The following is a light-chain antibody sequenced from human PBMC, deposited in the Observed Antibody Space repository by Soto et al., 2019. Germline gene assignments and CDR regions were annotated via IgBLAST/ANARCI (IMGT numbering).Light chain of an antibody. CDR2: AAS. V-gene: IGKV1-39*01. CDR3: KQNYSTKIP. Sequence: DIQMKQAPSSLSASVGDRITFTCWERQSISSYLNWYQQKTWNDPKVLIYAASNLQTGVPSRFSGSGSGTDFTLTINSLQAEDLATYACKQNYSTKIPFGQGSRREVK. J-gene: IGKJ5*01. CDR1: QSISSY.